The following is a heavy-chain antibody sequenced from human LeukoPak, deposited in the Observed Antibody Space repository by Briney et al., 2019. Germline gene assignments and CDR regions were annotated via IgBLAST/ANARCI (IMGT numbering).Heavy chain of an antibody. Sequence: SETLSPTFTVSGGSISSYYWSWIRLPPGKGLEGIGYIYYTGATYYNPSLKSRVTISLDTSKNQFSLKLSSVTAADAAVYYCARAGYSYGTGYYFDYWGQGALVTVSS. CDR2: IYYTGAT. CDR1: GGSISSYY. D-gene: IGHD5-18*01. V-gene: IGHV4-59*01. J-gene: IGHJ4*02. CDR3: ARAGYSYGTGYYFDY.